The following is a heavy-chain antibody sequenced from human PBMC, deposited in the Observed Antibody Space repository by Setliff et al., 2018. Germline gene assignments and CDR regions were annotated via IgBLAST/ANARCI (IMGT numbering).Heavy chain of an antibody. D-gene: IGHD2-15*01. CDR1: GDSFNNYA. Sequence: SVKVSCKASGDSFNNYAISWVRQAPGQGLEWMGGIIPMFGTPAYAQKFQDRVTITTDESTSTVYMELDSLRSEDTAVYYCARSPAVLGIVYLDPWGQGTLVTVS. J-gene: IGHJ5*02. CDR3: ARSPAVLGIVYLDP. CDR2: IIPMFGTP. V-gene: IGHV1-69*05.